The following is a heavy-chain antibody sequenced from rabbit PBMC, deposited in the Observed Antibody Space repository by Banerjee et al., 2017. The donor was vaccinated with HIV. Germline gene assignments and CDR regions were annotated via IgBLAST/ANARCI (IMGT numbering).Heavy chain of an antibody. CDR3: ARDLSNVSGGYLSFGL. CDR1: GIDFSSYYY. D-gene: IGHD1-1*01. J-gene: IGHJ4*01. CDR2: IYAGSNGNT. Sequence: QEQLEESGGDLVKPEGSLTLTCTASGIDFSSYYYMCWVRQAPGKGLEWIACIYAGSNGNTYYASWAKGRFTISKNSSTTVTLQMTSLTAADTAAYFCARDLSNVSGGYLSFGLWGPGTLVTVS. V-gene: IGHV1S45*01.